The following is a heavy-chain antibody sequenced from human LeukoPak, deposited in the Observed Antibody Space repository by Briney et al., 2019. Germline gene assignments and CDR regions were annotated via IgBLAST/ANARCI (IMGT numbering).Heavy chain of an antibody. D-gene: IGHD2-21*02. CDR1: GFTFSSYG. Sequence: GGSLRLSCAASGFTFSSYGMHWVRQPPGKGLEWVAVISYDGSNKYYAGSVKGRFTISRDNSKNTLYLQMNSLRAEDTAVYYCAKGEFGVVTANFDYWGQGTLVTVSS. CDR3: AKGEFGVVTANFDY. J-gene: IGHJ4*02. CDR2: ISYDGSNK. V-gene: IGHV3-30*18.